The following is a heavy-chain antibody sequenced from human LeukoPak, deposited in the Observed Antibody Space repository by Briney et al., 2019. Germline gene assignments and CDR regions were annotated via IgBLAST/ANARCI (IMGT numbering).Heavy chain of an antibody. D-gene: IGHD5-18*01. CDR1: GFTFSSYA. V-gene: IGHV3-23*01. Sequence: GGSLRLSCAASGFTFSSYAMSWVRQAPGKGLEWVSAISGSGGSTYYADSVKGRFTISRDNSKNTLYLQMNSLRAEDTAVYYCAKPGLSESNSYGSLPFDYWGQGTLVTVSS. CDR3: AKPGLSESNSYGSLPFDY. CDR2: ISGSGGST. J-gene: IGHJ4*02.